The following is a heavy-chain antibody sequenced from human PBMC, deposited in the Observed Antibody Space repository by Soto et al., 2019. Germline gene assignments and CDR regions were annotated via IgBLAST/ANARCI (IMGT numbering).Heavy chain of an antibody. CDR2: INPNSGGT. Sequence: GASVKVSCKASGYTFTGYYMHWVRQAPGQGLEWMGWINPNSGGTNYAQKFQGRVTMTRDTSISTAYMELNSLKTEDTAVYYCTTVHSSSAPEKYYYDSTPGPWEDYWGQGTLVTVSS. V-gene: IGHV1-2*02. J-gene: IGHJ4*02. CDR1: GYTFTGYY. CDR3: TTVHSSSAPEKYYYDSTPGPWEDY. D-gene: IGHD3-22*01.